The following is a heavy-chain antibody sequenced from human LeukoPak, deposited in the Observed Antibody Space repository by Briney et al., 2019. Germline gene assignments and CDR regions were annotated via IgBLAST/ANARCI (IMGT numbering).Heavy chain of an antibody. CDR2: IYYSGST. CDR1: GDSISVYY. D-gene: IGHD3-22*01. J-gene: IGHJ3*02. V-gene: IGHV4-59*01. Sequence: SETLSLTCTVSGDSISVYYWGWIRQPPGKGLEWIGNIYYSGSTNYNPSLKSRVTISVDTSKNQFSLKLSSVTAADTAVYYCARDHYYDSSGYYRPFDIWGQGTMVTVSS. CDR3: ARDHYYDSSGYYRPFDI.